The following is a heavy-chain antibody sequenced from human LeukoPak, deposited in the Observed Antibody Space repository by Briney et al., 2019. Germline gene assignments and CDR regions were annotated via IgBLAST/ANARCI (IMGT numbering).Heavy chain of an antibody. D-gene: IGHD3-22*01. CDR3: ARVPADYYDSSGYYFDY. CDR1: GGTFTSYA. V-gene: IGHV1-69*06. Sequence: SVKVSCKASGGTFTSYAISWVRQAPGQGLEWMGGIIPIFGTANYAQKFQGRVTITADKSTSTAYMELSSLRSEDTAVYYCARVPADYYDSSGYYFDYWGQGTLVTVSS. CDR2: IIPIFGTA. J-gene: IGHJ4*02.